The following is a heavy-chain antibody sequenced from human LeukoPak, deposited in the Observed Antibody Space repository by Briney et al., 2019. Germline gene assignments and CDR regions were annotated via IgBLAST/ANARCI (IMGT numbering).Heavy chain of an antibody. CDR2: IYTSGST. D-gene: IGHD3-3*01. V-gene: IGHV4-4*07. CDR1: GGSIRSYS. J-gene: IGHJ3*02. CDR3: AREGRNAITIFGVVNDAFDI. Sequence: SETLSLTCTVSGGSIRSYSWTWVRQPAGKGLEWIGRIYTSGSTNYNPSLKSRVTLSVDTSKNQFSLKLSSVTAADTAVYYCAREGRNAITIFGVVNDAFDIWGQGTKVTVSA.